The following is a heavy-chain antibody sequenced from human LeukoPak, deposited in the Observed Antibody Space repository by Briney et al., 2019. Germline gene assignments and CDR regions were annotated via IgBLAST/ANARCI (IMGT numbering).Heavy chain of an antibody. D-gene: IGHD3-3*01. CDR3: ARGRDDFWSGYNNWFDP. V-gene: IGHV1-46*01. J-gene: IGHJ5*02. Sequence: GASVKVSCKASGYTFTSYYMHWVRQAPGQGLEWMGIINPSGGSTSYAQKFQGRVTMTRDTSTSTVYMELSSLRSGDTAVYYCARGRDDFWSGYNNWFDPWGQGTLVTVSS. CDR2: INPSGGST. CDR1: GYTFTSYY.